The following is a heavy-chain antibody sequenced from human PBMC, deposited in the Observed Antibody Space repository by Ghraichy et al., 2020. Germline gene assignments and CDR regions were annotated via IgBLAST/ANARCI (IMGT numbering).Heavy chain of an antibody. CDR3: ARGFQDYVWGTYPSVY. Sequence: GSLRLSCTASEFTLSSYNMNWVRQPPGKGLEWVSSITSVGTYIYYADSVKGRFTISRDNAKNSLYLQMDSLRVEDTAVYYCARGFQDYVWGTYPSVYWGQGALVTVSS. V-gene: IGHV3-21*01. CDR2: ITSVGTYI. D-gene: IGHD3-16*02. J-gene: IGHJ4*02. CDR1: EFTLSSYN.